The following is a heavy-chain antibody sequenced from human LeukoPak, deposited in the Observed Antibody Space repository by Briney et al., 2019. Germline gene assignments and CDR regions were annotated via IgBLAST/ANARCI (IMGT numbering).Heavy chain of an antibody. J-gene: IGHJ4*02. V-gene: IGHV3-74*01. D-gene: IGHD4-23*01. CDR2: INSDGRST. CDR1: GFTFSNYW. Sequence: GGSLRLSCAASGFTFSNYWMHWVRQAPGKGLVWVSRINSDGRSTNYADSVKGRFTISRDNSKNTLYLQMNSLRAEDTAVYYCARRAGGYSHPYDYWGQGILVTVSS. CDR3: ARRAGGYSHPYDY.